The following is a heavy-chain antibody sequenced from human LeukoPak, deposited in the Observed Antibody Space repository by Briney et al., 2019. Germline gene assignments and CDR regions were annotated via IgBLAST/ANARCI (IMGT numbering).Heavy chain of an antibody. CDR1: GGSFSGYY. CDR3: ARDLSYCANGVCLTNYGMDV. Sequence: SETLSLTCAVYGGSFSGYYWSWIRQPPGKGLEWIGEINHSGSTNYNPSLKSRVTISVDTSKNQFSLKLSSVTAADTAVYYCARDLSYCANGVCLTNYGMDVWGQGTTVTVSS. D-gene: IGHD2-8*01. J-gene: IGHJ6*02. V-gene: IGHV4-34*01. CDR2: INHSGST.